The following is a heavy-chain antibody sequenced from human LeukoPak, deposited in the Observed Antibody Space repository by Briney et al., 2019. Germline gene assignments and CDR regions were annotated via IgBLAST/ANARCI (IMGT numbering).Heavy chain of an antibody. CDR2: IYTSGST. D-gene: IGHD5-24*01. J-gene: IGHJ4*02. CDR1: GGSISSYY. CDR3: ARHSRDGLTDFDY. Sequence: SETLSLTCTVSGGSISSYYWSWIRQPPGKGLEWIGYIYTSGSTNYNPSLKSRVTISVDTSKNQFPLKLSSVTAADTAVYYCARHSRDGLTDFDYWGQGTLVTVSS. V-gene: IGHV4-4*09.